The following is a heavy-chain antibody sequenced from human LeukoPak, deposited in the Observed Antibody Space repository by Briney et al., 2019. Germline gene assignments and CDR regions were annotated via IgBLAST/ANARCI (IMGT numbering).Heavy chain of an antibody. D-gene: IGHD1-26*01. Sequence: GGSLRLSCAASGFTFSSYEMNWVRQAPGKGLEWVSYISSSGSTIYYADSVKGRFTISRDNAKNSLYLQMNSLRAEDTAVYYCAREGYSIVGAVPLDYWGQGTLVTVSS. CDR3: AREGYSIVGAVPLDY. CDR1: GFTFSSYE. J-gene: IGHJ4*02. V-gene: IGHV3-48*03. CDR2: ISSSGSTI.